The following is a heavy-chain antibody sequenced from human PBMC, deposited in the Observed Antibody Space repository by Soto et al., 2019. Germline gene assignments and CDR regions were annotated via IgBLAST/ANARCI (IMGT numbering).Heavy chain of an antibody. D-gene: IGHD6-13*01. J-gene: IGHJ6*02. CDR1: GYTFTGYY. Sequence: QVQLVQSGAEVKKPGASVKVSCKASGYTFTGYYMHWVRQAPGQGLEWMGWINPNSGGTNYAQKFQGWVTMTRDTSISTAYMELSRLRSDDTAVYYCARGYSSSWYSGYGMDVWGQGTTVTVSS. CDR3: ARGYSSSWYSGYGMDV. V-gene: IGHV1-2*04. CDR2: INPNSGGT.